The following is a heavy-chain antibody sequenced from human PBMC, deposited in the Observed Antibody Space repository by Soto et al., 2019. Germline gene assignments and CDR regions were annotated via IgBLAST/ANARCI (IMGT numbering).Heavy chain of an antibody. CDR2: ISYYGSNK. J-gene: IGHJ6*02. D-gene: IGHD5-18*01. CDR3: AKDGRGYSKNYYYSGMDV. Sequence: QVQLVESGGGVVQPGRSLRLSCAASGFTFSSYGMHWVRQAPGKGLEWVAVISYYGSNKYYADSVKGRFTISRDNSKNKLYLQMNSLRAEDTAVYYCAKDGRGYSKNYYYSGMDVLGQGTTVTVSS. CDR1: GFTFSSYG. V-gene: IGHV3-30*18.